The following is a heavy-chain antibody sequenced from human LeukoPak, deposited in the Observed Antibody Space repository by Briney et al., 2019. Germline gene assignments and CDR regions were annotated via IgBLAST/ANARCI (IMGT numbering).Heavy chain of an antibody. J-gene: IGHJ5*02. V-gene: IGHV4-39*07. CDR1: GGSISSSSYY. CDR3: ARGPAGGQWLVHWFDP. CDR2: IYYSGST. D-gene: IGHD6-19*01. Sequence: PSETLSLTCTVSGGSISSSSYYWGWIRQPPGKGLEWIGSIYYSGSTYYNPSLKSRVTISVDTSKNQFSLKLSSVTAADTAVYYCARGPAGGQWLVHWFDPWGQGTLVTVSS.